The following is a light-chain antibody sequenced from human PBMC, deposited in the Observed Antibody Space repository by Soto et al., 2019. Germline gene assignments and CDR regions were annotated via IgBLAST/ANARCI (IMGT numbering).Light chain of an antibody. CDR3: QQRSTTPYT. V-gene: IGKV1-39*01. J-gene: IGKJ2*01. CDR2: TAS. Sequence: EIQMTQSPLSLSASVGARVTITCRASQPIDTFLVWYQVKPGKAPKLLIQTASSLHRGVPARFSGGGFGTSFTLTISSQQPEDFATYYCQQRSTTPYTFGQGTKLEIK. CDR1: QPIDTF.